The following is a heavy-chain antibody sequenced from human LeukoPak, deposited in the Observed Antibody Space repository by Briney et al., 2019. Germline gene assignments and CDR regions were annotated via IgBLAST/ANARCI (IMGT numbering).Heavy chain of an antibody. CDR3: AKDRANCSSTSCYGYYYYGIDV. Sequence: GGSLRLSCAASGFTFSSYGMHWVRQAPGKGLEWVAVISYDGSNKYYADSVKGRFTISRDNSKNTLYLQMNSLRAEDTAVYYCAKDRANCSSTSCYGYYYYGIDVWGKGTTVTVSS. CDR1: GFTFSSYG. CDR2: ISYDGSNK. V-gene: IGHV3-30*18. D-gene: IGHD2-2*01. J-gene: IGHJ6*04.